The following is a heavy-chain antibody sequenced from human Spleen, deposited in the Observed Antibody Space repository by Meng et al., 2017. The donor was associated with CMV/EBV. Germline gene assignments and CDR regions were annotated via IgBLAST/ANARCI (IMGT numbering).Heavy chain of an antibody. Sequence: GGSLRLSCAASGFTFSTYAMHWVRQAPGKGLEWVALISYDGSNKYYADSVKGRFTISRDNSKNTLYLQMNSLRAEDTAVYYCARDLGSSWFDPWGQGTLVTVSS. J-gene: IGHJ5*02. CDR3: ARDLGSSWFDP. D-gene: IGHD3-10*01. V-gene: IGHV3-30*04. CDR1: GFTFSTYA. CDR2: ISYDGSNK.